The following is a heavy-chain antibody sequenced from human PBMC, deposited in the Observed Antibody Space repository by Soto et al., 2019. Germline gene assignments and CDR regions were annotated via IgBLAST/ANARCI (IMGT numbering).Heavy chain of an antibody. J-gene: IGHJ4*02. V-gene: IGHV1-18*01. CDR3: LRSASGRYSTGAH. D-gene: IGHD2-15*01. CDR2: ISPYSGYT. CDR1: GYTFTNYD. Sequence: QVQLVQSGAEVKKPGASVKVSCKASGYTFTNYDIGWVRQAPGQGLEWMGWISPYSGYTKYAQKVQGRVTMTTDTSTTTAYMELRSLRSDDTAVYYFLRSASGRYSTGAHSGQGTLVTVSS.